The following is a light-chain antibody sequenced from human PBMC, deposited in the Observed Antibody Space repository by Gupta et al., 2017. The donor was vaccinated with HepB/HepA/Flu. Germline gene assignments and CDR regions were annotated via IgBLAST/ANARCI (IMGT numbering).Light chain of an antibody. CDR2: DAS. CDR1: QAINKF. J-gene: IGKJ3*01. V-gene: IGKV1-39*01. CDR3: QERDSTPLT. Sequence: DIQMTQSPSSLSASVGDRVTITCRTSQAINKFVNWYQQKPGKAPNLLISDASTLQSGVPSRFSGSGSGTNFTLTISRLQPGDFATYYCQERDSTPLTFGHGSKVDIK.